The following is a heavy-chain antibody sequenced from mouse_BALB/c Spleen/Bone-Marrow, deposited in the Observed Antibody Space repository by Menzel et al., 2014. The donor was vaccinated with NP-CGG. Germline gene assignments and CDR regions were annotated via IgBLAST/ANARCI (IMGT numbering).Heavy chain of an antibody. J-gene: IGHJ4*01. CDR1: GYTFTSFW. V-gene: IGHV1-7*01. D-gene: IGHD2-1*01. Sequence: VQGVESGAELAKPGASVKMSCKASGYTFTSFWMHWVKRRPGQGLEWIGYINPSTGYTDYNQKFKDKATLTADKSSSTAYMQLSSLTSEDSAVYYCARSGGNYDYAMDYWGQGTSVTVSS. CDR3: ARSGGNYDYAMDY. CDR2: INPSTGYT.